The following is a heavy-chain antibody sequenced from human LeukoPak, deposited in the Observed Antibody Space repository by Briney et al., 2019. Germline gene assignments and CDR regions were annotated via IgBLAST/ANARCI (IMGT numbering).Heavy chain of an antibody. J-gene: IGHJ1*01. CDR2: INPNSGVT. CDR1: GDTVTGYY. Sequence: ASVKVSCKASGDTVTGYYMHWVRQAAGQGRECRGRINPNSGVTNYAQKLQGRVTMTRDTSISTAYMELSRVRSDDAALYYCARDGYSSSWYPDWGRGTLVTVSS. D-gene: IGHD6-13*01. V-gene: IGHV1-2*06. CDR3: ARDGYSSSWYPD.